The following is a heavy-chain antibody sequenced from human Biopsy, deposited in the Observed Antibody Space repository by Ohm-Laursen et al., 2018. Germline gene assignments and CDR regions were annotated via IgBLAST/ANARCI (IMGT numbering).Heavy chain of an antibody. D-gene: IGHD1-1*01. CDR2: ISKGGDT. Sequence: SETLSLTCTVSGGSITDDYWSWIRQSPGKGLEWIGFISKGGDTTYNPSLRGRVAISVDTSKNQFSLKLSSVTAADTAIFFCARLYRLDDYWNDDPPDAFDVWGQGTTVIVSS. CDR1: GGSITDDY. V-gene: IGHV4-59*01. CDR3: ARLYRLDDYWNDDPPDAFDV. J-gene: IGHJ3*01.